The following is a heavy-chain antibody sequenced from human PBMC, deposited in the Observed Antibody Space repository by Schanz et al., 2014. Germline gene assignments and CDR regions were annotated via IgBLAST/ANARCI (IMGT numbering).Heavy chain of an antibody. D-gene: IGHD6-6*01. CDR1: GGSLSSSTYS. CDR2: MYYRGNT. CDR3: ARHVRDTTSSNMNYYYYYYIDL. V-gene: IGHV4-39*01. Sequence: QVQLQESGPGLVKPSETLSLTCIVSGGSLSSSTYSWGWIRQPPRKGLEWIGHMYYRGNTYYNPAHKSRVTMSLDTAKNRFSLNLTSVTAADTAVYFCARHVRDTTSSNMNYYYYYYIDLWGRGTTVTVSS. J-gene: IGHJ6*03.